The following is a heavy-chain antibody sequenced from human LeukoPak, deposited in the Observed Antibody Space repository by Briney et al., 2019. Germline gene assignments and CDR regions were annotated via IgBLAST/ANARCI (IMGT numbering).Heavy chain of an antibody. J-gene: IGHJ5*02. CDR2: IYYSGST. D-gene: IGHD1-7*01. V-gene: IGHV4-39*07. CDR3: ARVNWNYGGFDP. CDR1: SGSISTSNYY. Sequence: SETLSLTCTVSSGSISTSNYYWGWVRQPPGKALEWIGSIYYSGSTYYNPSLKSRVTISVDTSKNQFSLKLSSVTAADTAVYYCARVNWNYGGFDPWGQGTLVTVSS.